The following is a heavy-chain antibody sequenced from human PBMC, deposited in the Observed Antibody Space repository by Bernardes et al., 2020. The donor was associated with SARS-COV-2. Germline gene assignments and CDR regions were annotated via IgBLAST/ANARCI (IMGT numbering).Heavy chain of an antibody. V-gene: IGHV1-24*01. D-gene: IGHD3-3*01. CDR2: FIYQDGQT. CDR3: AGRITLFGVITGFFDR. CDR1: EYSLTELP. J-gene: IGHJ4*02. Sequence: ASVKVSCKVSEYSLTELPIHWVRQDPGKRLEWMGGFIYQDGQTIYATKFQHRVTMIEDTSTDTAYMELNSLRSEDTAVYFCAGRITLFGVITGFFDRWGQGTLVTVSS.